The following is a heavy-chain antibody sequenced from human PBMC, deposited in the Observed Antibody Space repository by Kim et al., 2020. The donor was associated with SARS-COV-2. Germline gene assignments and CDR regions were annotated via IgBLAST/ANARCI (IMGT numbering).Heavy chain of an antibody. Sequence: GESLKISCKGSGYSFTSYWISWVRQMPGKGLEWMGRIDPSDSYTNYSPSFQGHVTISADKSISTAYLQWSSLKASDTAMYYCARHGRGGTIRQLWLIRDGAVAGTGRAGDYWGQGTLVTVSS. CDR2: IDPSDSYT. CDR3: ARHGRGGTIRQLWLIRDGAVAGTGRAGDY. CDR1: GYSFTSYW. J-gene: IGHJ4*02. D-gene: IGHD5-18*01. V-gene: IGHV5-10-1*01.